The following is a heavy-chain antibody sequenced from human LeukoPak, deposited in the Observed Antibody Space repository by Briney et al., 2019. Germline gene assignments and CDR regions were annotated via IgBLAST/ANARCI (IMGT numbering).Heavy chain of an antibody. CDR2: ISAYNGNT. CDR3: ARVSPFSSSWYLGWFDP. J-gene: IGHJ5*02. CDR1: GYTFTSYG. Sequence: ASVKVSCKASGYTFTSYGISWVRQDPGEGLEWMGWISAYNGNTNYAQKLQGRVTMTTDTSTSTAYMALRSLRSDDTAVYYCARVSPFSSSWYLGWFDPWGQGTLVTVSS. D-gene: IGHD6-13*01. V-gene: IGHV1-18*01.